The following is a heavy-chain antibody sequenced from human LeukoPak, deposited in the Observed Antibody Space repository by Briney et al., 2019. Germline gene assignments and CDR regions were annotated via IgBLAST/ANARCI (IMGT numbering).Heavy chain of an antibody. CDR1: GGTFSSYA. Sequence: ASVKVSCKASGGTFSSYAISWVRQAPGQGLEWMGRIIPILGIANYAQKFQGRVTITADESTSTAYMELSSLRSEDTAVYYCARDGYNERFKIWGQGTLVTVSS. CDR2: IIPILGIA. V-gene: IGHV1-69*04. CDR3: ARDGYNERFKI. J-gene: IGHJ4*02. D-gene: IGHD5-24*01.